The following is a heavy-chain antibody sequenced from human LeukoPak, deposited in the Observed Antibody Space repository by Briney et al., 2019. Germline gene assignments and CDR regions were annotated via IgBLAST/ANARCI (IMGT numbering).Heavy chain of an antibody. J-gene: IGHJ4*02. Sequence: SVKVSCKASGGTFSSYAISWVRQAPGQGLEWMGGIIPIFGTANYAQKFQGRVTITTDESTSTAYMELSSLRSEDTAVYYCARDSGSYYVALDYWGQGTLVTVSS. CDR1: GGTFSSYA. V-gene: IGHV1-69*05. CDR3: ARDSGSYYVALDY. D-gene: IGHD1-26*01. CDR2: IIPIFGTA.